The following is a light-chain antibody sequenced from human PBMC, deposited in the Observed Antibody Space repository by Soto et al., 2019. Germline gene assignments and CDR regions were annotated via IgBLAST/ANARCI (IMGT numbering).Light chain of an antibody. J-gene: IGKJ5*01. Sequence: PGQGATLSCRASQSVSNNFLVWYQHKPGQAPRVLIYVASSRATGIPDRFSGSGSETDFTLMISRLEPEDFAVYYCQQYGSSPNTFGHGTRLEIK. CDR1: QSVSNNF. V-gene: IGKV3-20*01. CDR3: QQYGSSPNT. CDR2: VAS.